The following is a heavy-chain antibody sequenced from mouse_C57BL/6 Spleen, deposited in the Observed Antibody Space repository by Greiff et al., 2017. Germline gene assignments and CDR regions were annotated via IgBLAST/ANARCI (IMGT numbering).Heavy chain of an antibody. V-gene: IGHV1-18*01. Sequence: EVQLQQSGPELVKPGASVKIPCKASGYTFTDYNMDWVKQSPGKSLEWIGDINPNNGGTIYNKKFKGKATLTVDKSSSTAYMKLRSLTSEDTAVYCCAKEATVVPMDYWGQGTSVTVSS. CDR1: GYTFTDYN. D-gene: IGHD1-1*01. CDR2: INPNNGGT. J-gene: IGHJ4*01. CDR3: AKEATVVPMDY.